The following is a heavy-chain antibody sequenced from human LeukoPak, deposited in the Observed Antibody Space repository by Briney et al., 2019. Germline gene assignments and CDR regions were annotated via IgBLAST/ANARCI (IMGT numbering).Heavy chain of an antibody. CDR3: ARWDSGYESDVLDS. D-gene: IGHD5-12*01. CDR1: GYRFTSYW. J-gene: IGHJ4*02. V-gene: IGHV5-51*01. Sequence: GESLKISCKGSGYRFTSYWIGWVRQMPGKGLEWMGIIYPGDSDTRYSPSFQGQVTMSADRSISTVYLQWSSLKASDTAVYYCARWDSGYESDVLDSWGQGTLVTVSS. CDR2: IYPGDSDT.